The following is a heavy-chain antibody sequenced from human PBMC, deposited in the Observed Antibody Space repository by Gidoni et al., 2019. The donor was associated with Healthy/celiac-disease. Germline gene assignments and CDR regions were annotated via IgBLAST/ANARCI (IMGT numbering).Heavy chain of an antibody. CDR2: TYYRSKWYN. V-gene: IGHV6-1*01. J-gene: IGHJ4*02. D-gene: IGHD3-10*01. Sequence: QVQLQQSGPGLVKPPQTLSPTCAIPGVSVSSNSAAWNWIRQPPSRGLEWLGRTYYRSKWYNDYAVSVKSRITINPDTSKNQFSLQLNSVTPEDTAVYYCARRDYGSGSQFDYWGQGTLVTVSS. CDR3: ARRDYGSGSQFDY. CDR1: GVSVSSNSAA.